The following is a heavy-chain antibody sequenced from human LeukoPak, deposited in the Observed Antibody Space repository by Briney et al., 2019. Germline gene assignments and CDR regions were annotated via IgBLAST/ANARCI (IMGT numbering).Heavy chain of an antibody. D-gene: IGHD6-13*01. CDR1: GFTFNNFA. CDR2: ISGSGGNT. Sequence: GPSLRLSCAASGFTFNNFAMSWVRQAPGKGLDWVSGISGSGGNTHYADSVKGRFTISRDNSKNTLYLQMNSLRAEDTAVYYCAKGLRGSSYDYWGQGTLVTVSS. J-gene: IGHJ4*02. V-gene: IGHV3-23*01. CDR3: AKGLRGSSYDY.